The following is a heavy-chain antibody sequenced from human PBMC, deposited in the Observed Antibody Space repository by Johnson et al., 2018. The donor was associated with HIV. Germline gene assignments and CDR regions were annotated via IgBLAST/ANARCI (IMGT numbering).Heavy chain of an antibody. J-gene: IGHJ3*02. CDR3: ARDNEDIVLVGAFDI. CDR1: GFTFSSYA. D-gene: IGHD2-8*02. Sequence: VQLVESGGGLVKPGRSLRLSCAASGFTFSSYAMHWVRQAPGKGLEWVAVISYDGSNKYYADSVKGRFTISRDNSKNTLYLQMNSLRAEDTAVYYCARDNEDIVLVGAFDIWGQGTMVTVSS. V-gene: IGHV3-30-3*01. CDR2: ISYDGSNK.